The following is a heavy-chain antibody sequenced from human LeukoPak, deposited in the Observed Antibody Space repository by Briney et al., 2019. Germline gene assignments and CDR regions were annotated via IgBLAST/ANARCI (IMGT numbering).Heavy chain of an antibody. CDR2: ISSNGGST. CDR3: AREARYSGSYDY. CDR1: GFTFSSYA. V-gene: IGHV3-64*01. J-gene: IGHJ4*02. D-gene: IGHD1-26*01. Sequence: PGGSLRLSCAASGFTFSSYAMHWVRQAPGKGLEYVSAISSNGGSTYYANSVKGRFTISRDNSKNTLYLQMGSLRAEDMAVYYCAREARYSGSYDYWGQGTLVTVSS.